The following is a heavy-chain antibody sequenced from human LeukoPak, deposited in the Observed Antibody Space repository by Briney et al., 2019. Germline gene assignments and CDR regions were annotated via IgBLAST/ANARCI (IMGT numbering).Heavy chain of an antibody. CDR1: GFTFSSYG. D-gene: IGHD3-10*01. Sequence: GGSLRLSCAASGFTFSSYGMHWVRQAPGKGLEWVAFIRHEGSNKYYADSVKARFTISRDNSKNTLYLQMNSLRAEDTAVYYCAKTVLLWFGEFDYWGQGTLVTVSS. CDR2: IRHEGSNK. J-gene: IGHJ4*02. V-gene: IGHV3-30*02. CDR3: AKTVLLWFGEFDY.